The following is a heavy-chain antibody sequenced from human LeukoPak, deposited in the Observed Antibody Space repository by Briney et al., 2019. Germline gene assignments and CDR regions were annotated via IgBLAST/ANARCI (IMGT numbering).Heavy chain of an antibody. Sequence: ASVRVSCKASGYTFTSYYLYWVRQAPGQGLEWMGIINPTGGTTRYAQKSQGRVTLTRDTSTNTVYMELRSLRSEDTAVYYCARDLLQNNWFDPWGQGTLVTVSS. J-gene: IGHJ5*02. CDR1: GYTFTSYY. CDR3: ARDLLQNNWFDP. D-gene: IGHD2/OR15-2a*01. CDR2: INPTGGTT. V-gene: IGHV1-46*01.